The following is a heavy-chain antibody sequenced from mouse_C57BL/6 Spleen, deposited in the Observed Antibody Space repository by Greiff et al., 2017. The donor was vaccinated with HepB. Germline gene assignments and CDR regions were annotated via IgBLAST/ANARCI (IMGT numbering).Heavy chain of an antibody. V-gene: IGHV1-69*01. J-gene: IGHJ2*01. CDR3: ARSGAYDSNYDY. D-gene: IGHD2-5*01. Sequence: QVQLQQSGAELVMPGASVKLSCKASGYTFTSYWMHWVKQRPGQGLEWIGEIDPSDSYTNYTQKFKGKSTLTVDKPSSTAYMQLSSLTSEESAVSYCARSGAYDSNYDYWGQGTTLTVSS. CDR2: IDPSDSYT. CDR1: GYTFTSYW.